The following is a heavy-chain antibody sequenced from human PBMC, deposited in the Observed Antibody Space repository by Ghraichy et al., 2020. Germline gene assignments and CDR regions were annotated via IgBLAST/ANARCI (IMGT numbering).Heavy chain of an antibody. J-gene: IGHJ4*02. CDR2: ISSSSYI. D-gene: IGHD6-13*01. Sequence: GGSLRLSCAASGFTFSSYAMNWVRQAPGKGLEWVSSISSSSYIYYADSVKGRFSISRDNAKNSLYLQMDSLRAEDTAVYYCTSPYSSSWYGFDYWGQGTLVTVSS. CDR3: TSPYSSSWYGFDY. CDR1: GFTFSSYA. V-gene: IGHV3-21*01.